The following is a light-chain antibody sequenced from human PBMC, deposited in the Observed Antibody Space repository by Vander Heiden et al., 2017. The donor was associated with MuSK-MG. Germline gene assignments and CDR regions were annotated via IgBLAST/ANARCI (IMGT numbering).Light chain of an antibody. CDR2: AAS. CDR3: QQSTDTPT. Sequence: DIQMTQSPSSLSASVGDRVTITCRADQSVGTFLNWYQQRPGTAPRLLIYAASILQSGVPSRCSGGGSGTHFTLTIDTLQSDDVATYFCQQSTDTPTFGGGTKVEIK. CDR1: QSVGTF. J-gene: IGKJ4*01. V-gene: IGKV1-39*01.